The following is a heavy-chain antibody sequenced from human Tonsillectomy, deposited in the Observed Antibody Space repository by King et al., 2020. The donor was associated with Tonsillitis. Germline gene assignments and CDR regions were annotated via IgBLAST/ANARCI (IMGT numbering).Heavy chain of an antibody. CDR3: ARDGYGDYQFDY. V-gene: IGHV3-33*05. D-gene: IGHD4-17*01. Sequence: QVQLVESGGGVVQPGRSLRLSCAASGFSFRSYGMHWVRQAPGKGLEWVAVISYDGSNKHYGDSVKGRFTISRDNSKNTLYLQMNSLRAEDTAVYYCARDGYGDYQFDYWGQGTLVTVSS. CDR1: GFSFRSYG. J-gene: IGHJ4*02. CDR2: ISYDGSNK.